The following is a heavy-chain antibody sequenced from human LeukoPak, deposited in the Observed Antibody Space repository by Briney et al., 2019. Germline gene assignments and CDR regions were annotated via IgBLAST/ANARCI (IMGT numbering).Heavy chain of an antibody. CDR2: IYYSGST. Sequence: SETLSLTYTVSGGSISSYYWSWIRQPPGKGLEWIGYIYYSGSTNYNPSLKSRVTISVDTSKNQFSLKLSSVTAADTAVYYCARWDQNWFDPWGQGTLVTVSS. V-gene: IGHV4-59*01. CDR1: GGSISSYY. J-gene: IGHJ5*02. D-gene: IGHD1-26*01. CDR3: ARWDQNWFDP.